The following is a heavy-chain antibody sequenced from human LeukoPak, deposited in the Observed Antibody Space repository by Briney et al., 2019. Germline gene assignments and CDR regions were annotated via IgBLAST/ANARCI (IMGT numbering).Heavy chain of an antibody. J-gene: IGHJ4*02. CDR2: INHSGST. Sequence: SETLSLTCTVSGGSISSYYWSWIRQPPGKGLEWIGEINHSGSTNYNPSLKSRVTISVDTSKNQFSLKLSSVTAADTAVYYCARALGYCSGGSCRRPYYFDYWGQGTLVTVSS. V-gene: IGHV4-34*01. CDR1: GGSISSYY. CDR3: ARALGYCSGGSCRRPYYFDY. D-gene: IGHD2-15*01.